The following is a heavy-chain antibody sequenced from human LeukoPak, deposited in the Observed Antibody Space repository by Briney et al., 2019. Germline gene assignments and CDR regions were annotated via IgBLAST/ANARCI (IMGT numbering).Heavy chain of an antibody. D-gene: IGHD3-9*01. CDR3: ASEGTYYDILTGYHYYFDY. CDR1: GFTFSSYE. CDR2: ISSSGSTI. V-gene: IGHV3-48*03. J-gene: IGHJ4*02. Sequence: GGSLRLSCAASGFTFSSYEMNWVRQAPGKGLEWVSYISSSGSTIYYADSVKGRFTISRDNAKNTLYLQMNSLRAEDTAVYYCASEGTYYDILTGYHYYFDYWGQGTLVTVSS.